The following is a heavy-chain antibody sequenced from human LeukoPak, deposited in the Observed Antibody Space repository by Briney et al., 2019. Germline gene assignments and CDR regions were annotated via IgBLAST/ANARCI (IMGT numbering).Heavy chain of an antibody. V-gene: IGHV1-18*01. CDR1: GYTFTSYG. CDR2: ISAYNGNT. D-gene: IGHD3-3*01. J-gene: IGHJ6*03. CDR3: ARDCEIYDFWSGSPPHYMDV. Sequence: ASVKVSCKASGYTFTSYGISWVRQAPGQGLEWMGWISAYNGNTNYAQKLQGRVTMTTDTSTSTAYMELRSLRSGDTAVYYCARDCEIYDFWSGSPPHYMDVWGKGTTVTVSS.